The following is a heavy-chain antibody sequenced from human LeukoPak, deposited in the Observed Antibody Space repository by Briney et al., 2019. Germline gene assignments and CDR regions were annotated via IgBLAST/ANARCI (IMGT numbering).Heavy chain of an antibody. CDR3: ARVGLLWFGEFDY. V-gene: IGHV3-7*05. J-gene: IGHJ4*02. D-gene: IGHD3-10*01. CDR1: GFTFSTYW. CDR2: INQDESEE. Sequence: QPGGSLRLSCAASGFTFSTYWMSWVRQAPGKGLEWVANINQDESEEYYVDSVKGRFTISRDNAKNSLYLQMNSLRAEDTAVYYCARVGLLWFGEFDYWGQGTLVTVSS.